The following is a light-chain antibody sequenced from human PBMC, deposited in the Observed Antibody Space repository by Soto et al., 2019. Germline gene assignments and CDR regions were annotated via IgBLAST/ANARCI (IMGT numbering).Light chain of an antibody. CDR1: SSDVGGYNY. J-gene: IGLJ1*01. CDR2: DVS. V-gene: IGLV2-14*01. CDR3: SSYTSSSTLV. Sequence: QSVLTQPASMSGSPGQSITISCTGTSSDVGGYNYVSWYQQHPGKAPKLMIYDVSNRPSGVSNRFSGSKSGNTASLTISGLQAEDEADYYCSSYTSSSTLVVGTGTKVTVL.